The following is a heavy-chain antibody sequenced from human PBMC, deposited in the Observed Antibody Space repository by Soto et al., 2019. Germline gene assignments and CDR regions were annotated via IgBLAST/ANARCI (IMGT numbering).Heavy chain of an antibody. D-gene: IGHD3-3*01. CDR1: GGSISSSTYH. Sequence: LQLQESGPGLVKPSETLSLTCNVSGGSISSSTYHWGWIRQPPGKGLEWIGTMYYSGSTYYNPSLKSRVTISINTSNNQCSLKLSSVTAADMAVYYCASTIFPPSNWFDPWGQGTLVTVSS. J-gene: IGHJ5*02. CDR3: ASTIFPPSNWFDP. CDR2: MYYSGST. V-gene: IGHV4-39*01.